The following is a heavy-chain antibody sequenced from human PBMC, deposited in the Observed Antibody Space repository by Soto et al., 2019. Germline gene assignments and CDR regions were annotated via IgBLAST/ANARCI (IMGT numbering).Heavy chain of an antibody. V-gene: IGHV3-30*18. CDR3: AKDKGGVRANYYYYGMDV. Sequence: GGSLRLSCAASGFTFSSYGMHWVRQAPGKGLEWVAVISYDGSNKYYTDSVKGRFTVSRDNSKNTLYLQMNSLRAEDTAVYYCAKDKGGVRANYYYYGMDVWGQGTTVTVSS. CDR2: ISYDGSNK. J-gene: IGHJ6*02. CDR1: GFTFSSYG. D-gene: IGHD3-10*01.